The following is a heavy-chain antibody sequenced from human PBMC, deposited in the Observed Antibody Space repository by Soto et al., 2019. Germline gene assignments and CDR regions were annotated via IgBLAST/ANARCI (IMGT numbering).Heavy chain of an antibody. V-gene: IGHV3-30*18. CDR2: ISYDGSNK. Sequence: GGSLRLSCAASGFTFSSYGMHWVRQAPGKGLEWVAVISYDGSNKYYADSVKGRFTISRDNSKNTLYLQMNSLRAEDTAVYYCAKPRTIPFGGVIAPNAFDIWGQGTMVTVSS. CDR3: AKPRTIPFGGVIAPNAFDI. J-gene: IGHJ3*02. CDR1: GFTFSSYG. D-gene: IGHD3-16*02.